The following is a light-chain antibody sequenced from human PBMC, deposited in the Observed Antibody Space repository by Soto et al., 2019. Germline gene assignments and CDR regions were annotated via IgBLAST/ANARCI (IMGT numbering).Light chain of an antibody. CDR2: GNS. CDR3: QSYDSSRSGFYV. Sequence: QSVLTQPPSVSGAPGQRVTISCTGSRSNIGAGYNVQWYQQLPGTAPKLLMHGNSNRPSGVPDRFSGSKSGTSASLAITGLQAEDEADYYCQSYDSSRSGFYVFGTGTKLTVL. CDR1: RSNIGAGYN. V-gene: IGLV1-40*01. J-gene: IGLJ1*01.